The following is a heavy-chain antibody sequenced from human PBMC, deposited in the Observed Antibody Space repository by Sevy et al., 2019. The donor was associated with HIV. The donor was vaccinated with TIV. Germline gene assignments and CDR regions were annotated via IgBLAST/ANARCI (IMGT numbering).Heavy chain of an antibody. V-gene: IGHV3-21*01. J-gene: IGHJ4*02. D-gene: IGHD1-26*01. CDR2: ISSTSSYI. Sequence: GGSLRLSCAASGFTFSSHSMNWVRQAPGKGLEWVASISSTSSYIYHADSVKGRFTVCRDNAKNLLFLQMNNLRVDDTAVYYCAREAQVVGVDLDFWGQGTLVTVSS. CDR1: GFTFSSHS. CDR3: AREAQVVGVDLDF.